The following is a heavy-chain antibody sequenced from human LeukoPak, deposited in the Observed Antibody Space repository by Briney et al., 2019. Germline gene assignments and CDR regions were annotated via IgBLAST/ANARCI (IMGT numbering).Heavy chain of an antibody. CDR2: IYSGGST. CDR3: AKAYNWNYGDY. CDR1: GFTVSSNY. J-gene: IGHJ4*02. Sequence: GGSLRLSCAASGFTVSSNYMSWVRQAPGKGLEWVSVIYSGGSTYYADSVKGRFTISRDNSKNTLYLQMNSLRAEDTAVYYCAKAYNWNYGDYWGQGTLVTVSS. D-gene: IGHD1-7*01. V-gene: IGHV3-53*01.